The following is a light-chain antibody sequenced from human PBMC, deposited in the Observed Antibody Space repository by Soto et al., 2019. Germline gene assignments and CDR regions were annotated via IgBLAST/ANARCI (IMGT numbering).Light chain of an antibody. Sequence: EIVLTQSPGTLSLSPGERATLSCRASQSINNKYVAWYQQEPGQTPRLLIHGVSIRATGIPDRFSGSGSGTDFTLNIGRLEPEEFGMYYCQLYSGSPWTFGQGTKVEIK. CDR1: QSINNKY. CDR2: GVS. J-gene: IGKJ1*01. V-gene: IGKV3-20*01. CDR3: QLYSGSPWT.